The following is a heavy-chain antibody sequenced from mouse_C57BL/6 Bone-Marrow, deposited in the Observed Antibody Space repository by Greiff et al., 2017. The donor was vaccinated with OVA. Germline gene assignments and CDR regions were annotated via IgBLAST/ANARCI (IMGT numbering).Heavy chain of an antibody. CDR1: GYTFTDYE. CDR2: IDPETGGT. J-gene: IGHJ4*01. CDR3: ARSWVHYVYSAIAY. V-gene: IGHV1-15*01. D-gene: IGHD1-1*01. Sequence: VQLQQSGAELVRPGASVTLSCKASGYTFTDYEMHWVKQTPVHGLEWIGAIDPETGGTAYPQKFKGKALLSADKSSITPYLHLRRLTSEDSAVYYCARSWVHYVYSAIAYWGQGTSVPVSS.